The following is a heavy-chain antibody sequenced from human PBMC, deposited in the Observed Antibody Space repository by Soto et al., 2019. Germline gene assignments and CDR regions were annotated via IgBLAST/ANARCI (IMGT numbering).Heavy chain of an antibody. V-gene: IGHV1-69*04. CDR3: ARDPYHVLMVNAPNLYGMDV. Sequence: GASVKVSCKASGGTFSTYTITWVRQAPGQGLEWMGRIIPIIGIINYAQKFQGRATISADKFTGTAYMELTGLRSDDTAVYYCARDPYHVLMVNAPNLYGMDVWGQGTTVTVSS. D-gene: IGHD2-8*01. CDR2: IIPIIGII. CDR1: GGTFSTYT. J-gene: IGHJ6*02.